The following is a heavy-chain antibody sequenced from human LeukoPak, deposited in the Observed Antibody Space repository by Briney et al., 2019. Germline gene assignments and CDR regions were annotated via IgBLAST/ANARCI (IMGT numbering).Heavy chain of an antibody. Sequence: GGSLRLSCAASGFTFSSYAMSWVRQAPGKGLEWVSAISGSGGSTYYADSVKGRLTISRDNSKNTLYLQMNSLRAEDTAVYYCAKDYDSSGYSSADYFDYWGQGTLVTVSS. D-gene: IGHD3-22*01. CDR3: AKDYDSSGYSSADYFDY. V-gene: IGHV3-23*01. CDR1: GFTFSSYA. J-gene: IGHJ4*02. CDR2: ISGSGGST.